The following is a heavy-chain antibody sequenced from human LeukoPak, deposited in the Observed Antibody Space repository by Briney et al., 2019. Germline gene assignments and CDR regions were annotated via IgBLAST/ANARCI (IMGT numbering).Heavy chain of an antibody. Sequence: GRCLRLSRAASGFKFDDNGISWVSQDPGKGMEWVTGINWDGARTTHAETVKGPFTISRANAKYTLYLPMSSLRADDTALYYCAKARGNNSGRDSFDIWGQGTMVIISS. J-gene: IGHJ3*02. D-gene: IGHD1-1*01. CDR2: INWDGART. CDR3: AKARGNNSGRDSFDI. V-gene: IGHV3-20*04. CDR1: GFKFDDNG.